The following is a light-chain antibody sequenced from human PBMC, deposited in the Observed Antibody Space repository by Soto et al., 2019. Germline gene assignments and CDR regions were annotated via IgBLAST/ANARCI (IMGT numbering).Light chain of an antibody. J-gene: IGLJ3*02. Sequence: QSALTQPASVSGSPGLSITISCTGTSSDVGAYNYVSWFQQHPGKAPKLMIFEVSSRPSGVSNRFSGSKSGNTASLTISGLQPEDEADYYCSAYTTTSSWLFGGGTKVTVL. CDR2: EVS. V-gene: IGLV2-14*01. CDR3: SAYTTTSSWL. CDR1: SSDVGAYNY.